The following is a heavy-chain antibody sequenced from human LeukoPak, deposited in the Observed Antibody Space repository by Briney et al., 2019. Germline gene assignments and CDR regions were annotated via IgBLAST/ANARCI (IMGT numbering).Heavy chain of an antibody. Sequence: ASVKVSCKASGGTFSSYAISWVRPAPGQGVEWMGGIIPIFGTSNNAQKFQGRVTINPDKSTSTPSMDLSSQRYEDTAVYYCARASARYCSYYYYMDVWGKGTTVTVSS. CDR3: ARASARYCSYYYYMDV. CDR2: IIPIFGTS. J-gene: IGHJ6*03. CDR1: GGTFSSYA. V-gene: IGHV1-69*06.